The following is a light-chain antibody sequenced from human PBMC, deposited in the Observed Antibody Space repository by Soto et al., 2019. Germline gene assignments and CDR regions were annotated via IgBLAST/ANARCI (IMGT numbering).Light chain of an antibody. CDR2: WAS. CDR1: QVVFYNSKNY. Sequence: DIVMTQSPESLAVSLGERATINCKSSQVVFYNSKNYLGWYQQKPGQPPRLLIYWASTRNSGGPDRFRGSGSGTDFTLTISSLQAEDVGTYYCLQYFSHPFTFGGGTKLDIK. V-gene: IGKV4-1*01. CDR3: LQYFSHPFT. J-gene: IGKJ4*01.